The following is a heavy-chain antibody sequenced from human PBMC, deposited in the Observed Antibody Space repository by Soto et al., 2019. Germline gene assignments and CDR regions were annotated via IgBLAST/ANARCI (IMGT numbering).Heavy chain of an antibody. CDR1: GFTFSKYG. J-gene: IGHJ4*02. Sequence: GGSLRLSCAASGFTFSKYGMHWVRQAPGKGLEWVALIWNDGIRKVYVDSVKCRFTISRDNSKNTLDLQMNNLRDEDTAVYYCARDDDNDANALDYWGPGTLVTVSS. V-gene: IGHV3-33*01. CDR2: IWNDGIRK. CDR3: ARDDDNDANALDY.